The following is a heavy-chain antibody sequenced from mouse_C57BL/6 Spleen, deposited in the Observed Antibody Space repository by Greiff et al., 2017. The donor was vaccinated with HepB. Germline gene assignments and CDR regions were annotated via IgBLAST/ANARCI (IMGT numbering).Heavy chain of an antibody. Sequence: VKLQESGPELVKPGASVKISCKASGYAFSSSWMNWVKQRPGKGLEWIGRIYPGDGDTNYNGKFKGKATLTADKSSSTAYMQLSSLTSEDSAVYFCARGPYYGSSYWGQGTLVTVSA. J-gene: IGHJ3*01. CDR3: ARGPYYGSSY. D-gene: IGHD1-1*01. CDR1: GYAFSSSW. V-gene: IGHV1-82*01. CDR2: IYPGDGDT.